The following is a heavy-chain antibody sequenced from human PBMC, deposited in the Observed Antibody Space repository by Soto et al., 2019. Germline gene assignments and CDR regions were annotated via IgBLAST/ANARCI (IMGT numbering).Heavy chain of an antibody. V-gene: IGHV3-33*01. J-gene: IGHJ6*02. CDR2: IWYDGSNK. D-gene: IGHD3-22*01. CDR1: GFTFSSYG. Sequence: QVQLVESGGGVVQPGRSLRLSCAASGFTFSSYGMHWVRQAPGKGLEWVAVIWYDGSNKYYADSVKGRFTISRDNSKHTLYLQMNSRRAEDTAVYYCARDPPGRYYESSGCPAVHYYYYGMDVWGQGTTVTVSS. CDR3: ARDPPGRYYESSGCPAVHYYYYGMDV.